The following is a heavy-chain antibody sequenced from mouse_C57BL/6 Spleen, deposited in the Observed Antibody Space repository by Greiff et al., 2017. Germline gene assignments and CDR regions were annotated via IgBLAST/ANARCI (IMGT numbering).Heavy chain of an antibody. CDR2: IYPRSGNT. V-gene: IGHV1-81*01. J-gene: IGHJ4*01. CDR3: AITTVVATHYYAMDY. D-gene: IGHD1-1*01. CDR1: GYTFTSYG. Sequence: VKLQESGAELARPGASVKLSCKASGYTFTSYGISWVKQRTGQGLEWIGEIYPRSGNTYYNEKFKGKATLTADKSSSTAYMELRSLTSEDSAVYFCAITTVVATHYYAMDYWGQGTSVTVSS.